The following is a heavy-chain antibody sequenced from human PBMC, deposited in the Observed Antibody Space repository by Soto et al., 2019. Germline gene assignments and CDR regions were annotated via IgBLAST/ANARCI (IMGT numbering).Heavy chain of an antibody. V-gene: IGHV3-30-3*01. Sequence: QVQLVESGGGVVQPGRSLRLSCAASGFTFSSYAMHWVRQAPGKGLEWVAVISYDGSNKYYGDSVKGRFTISRDNSKNTLYLQMNSLRAEDTAVYYCARVLGPLTMVRGVLGYWGQGTLVTVSS. CDR3: ARVLGPLTMVRGVLGY. CDR1: GFTFSSYA. J-gene: IGHJ4*02. CDR2: ISYDGSNK. D-gene: IGHD3-10*01.